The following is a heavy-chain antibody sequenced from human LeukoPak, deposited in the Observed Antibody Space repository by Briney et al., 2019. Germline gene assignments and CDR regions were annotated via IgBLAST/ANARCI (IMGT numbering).Heavy chain of an antibody. CDR1: GYTFTSYY. CDR2: INPSGGST. V-gene: IGHV1-46*01. Sequence: ASVKVSCKASGYTFTSYYMHWVRQAPGQGLEWMGIINPSGGSTSYAQKFQGRVTMTRDTSTSTVYMELSSLRSEDTAVYYCATDPTYYYDSSGYYSDYWGQGTLVTVSS. D-gene: IGHD3-22*01. J-gene: IGHJ4*02. CDR3: ATDPTYYYDSSGYYSDY.